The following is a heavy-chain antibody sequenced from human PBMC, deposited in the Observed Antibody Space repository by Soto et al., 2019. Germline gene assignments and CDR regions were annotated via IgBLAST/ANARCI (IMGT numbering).Heavy chain of an antibody. V-gene: IGHV4-39*01. Sequence: PSETLSLTCTVSGGSISSSSYYWGWIRQPPGKGLEWIGSIYYGGSTYYNPSLKNRVTISVDTSKNQFSLKLSSVTAADTAVYYCANYYDSSGLDYWGQGTLVTVSS. CDR3: ANYYDSSGLDY. J-gene: IGHJ4*02. CDR2: IYYGGST. D-gene: IGHD3-22*01. CDR1: GGSISSSSYY.